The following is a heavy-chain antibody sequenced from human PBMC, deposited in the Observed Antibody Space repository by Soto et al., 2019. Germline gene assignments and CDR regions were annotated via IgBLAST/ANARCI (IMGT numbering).Heavy chain of an antibody. CDR1: GGSRGGDY. D-gene: IGHD5-12*01. CDR2: INWNGGST. V-gene: IGHV3-20*04. J-gene: IGHJ3*02. Sequence: ETLSLTCAVYGGSRGGDYWSWVRQAPGKGLEWVSGINWNGGSTGYADSVKGRFTISRDNAKNSLYLQMNSLRAEDTALYYCARVPPGGYSGYDSAFDIWGQGTMVTVSS. CDR3: ARVPPGGYSGYDSAFDI.